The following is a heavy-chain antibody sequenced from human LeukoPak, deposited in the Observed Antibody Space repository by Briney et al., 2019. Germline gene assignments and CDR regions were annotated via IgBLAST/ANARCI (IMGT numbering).Heavy chain of an antibody. J-gene: IGHJ4*02. D-gene: IGHD3-22*01. CDR2: INPSGGST. Sequence: GASVKVSCKASGYTFTSYYMHWVRQAPGQGLEWMGIINPSGGSTNYAQKFQGRVTMTRDMSTSTVYMELSSLRSEDTAVYYCARDGTYYDSSGSVDYWGQGTLVTVSS. CDR1: GYTFTSYY. CDR3: ARDGTYYDSSGSVDY. V-gene: IGHV1-46*01.